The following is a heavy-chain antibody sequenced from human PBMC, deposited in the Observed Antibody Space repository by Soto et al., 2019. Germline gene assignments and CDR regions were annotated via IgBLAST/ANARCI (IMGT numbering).Heavy chain of an antibody. CDR2: INHSGST. Sequence: PSETLSLTCAVYGGSFSGYYWSWIRQPPGMGLEWIGEINHSGSTNYNPSLKSRVTISVDTSKNQFSLKLSSVTAADTAVYYCGRGHCSRGSCYSYYYYYGMDVWGQGTTVTVSS. CDR1: GGSFSGYY. V-gene: IGHV4-34*01. J-gene: IGHJ6*02. CDR3: GRGHCSRGSCYSYYYYYGMDV. D-gene: IGHD2-15*01.